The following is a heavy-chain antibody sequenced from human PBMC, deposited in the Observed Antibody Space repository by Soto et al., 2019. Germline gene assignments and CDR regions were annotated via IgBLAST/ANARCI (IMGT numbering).Heavy chain of an antibody. CDR3: ARVSANYMDV. CDR2: ISSSSSYI. CDR1: GFTFRSYS. J-gene: IGHJ6*03. D-gene: IGHD6-25*01. V-gene: IGHV3-21*01. Sequence: EVQLVESGGGLVKPGGSLRLSCAASGFTFRSYSMNWVRQAPGKGLEWVSSISSSSSYIYYADSVKGRFTISRDNAKNSLYLQMNSLRAEDTAVYYCARVSANYMDVWGKGTTVTVSS.